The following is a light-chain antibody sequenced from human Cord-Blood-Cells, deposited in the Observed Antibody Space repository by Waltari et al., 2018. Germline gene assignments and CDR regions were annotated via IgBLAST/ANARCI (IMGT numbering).Light chain of an antibody. CDR1: QSISSY. V-gene: IGKV1-39*01. Sequence: DIQMTQSPSSLSASVGDRVTINCRASQSISSYLNWYQQKPGKAPKLLIYAASSLQSGVPSRFSGSGSGTDFTLTISSLQPEDFATYYCQQSYSTPQALTFGGGTKVEIK. CDR2: AAS. J-gene: IGKJ4*01. CDR3: QQSYSTPQALT.